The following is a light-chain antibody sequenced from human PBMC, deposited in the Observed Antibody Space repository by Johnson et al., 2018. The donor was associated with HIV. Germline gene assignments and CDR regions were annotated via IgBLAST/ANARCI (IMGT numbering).Light chain of an antibody. V-gene: IGLV1-51*02. CDR2: EDN. CDR1: ISNIESYF. CDR3: GVWDASLTPRYV. Sequence: QSILTQPPSVSAAPGQRVNISCSGNISNIESYFVSWYQQLPGAAPTLLIYEDNKRPSGIPDRFSGSKSGAPASLGISGLQPGDEADYYCGVWDASLTPRYVFGTGTTIAVL. J-gene: IGLJ1*01.